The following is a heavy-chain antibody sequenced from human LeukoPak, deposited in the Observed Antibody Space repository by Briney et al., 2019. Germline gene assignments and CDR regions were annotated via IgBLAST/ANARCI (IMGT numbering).Heavy chain of an antibody. J-gene: IGHJ4*02. V-gene: IGHV3-7*01. CDR1: GFSFSTYS. Sequence: GGSLRLSCAASGFSFSTYSMAWVRQAPGKGLEWVANIKEDESAKHQADSVKGRFTIFRDNARNSVYLQMSSLRGEDTAVYYCARDVGGSLDYWGQGTLVTVSS. CDR3: ARDVGGSLDY. CDR2: IKEDESAK. D-gene: IGHD1-26*01.